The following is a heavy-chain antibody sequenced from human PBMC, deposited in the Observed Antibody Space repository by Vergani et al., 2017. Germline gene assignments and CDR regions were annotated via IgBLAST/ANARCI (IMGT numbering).Heavy chain of an antibody. J-gene: IGHJ5*02. CDR2: IYYSGST. V-gene: IGHV4-59*01. CDR1: GGSISSYY. Sequence: QVQLQESGPGLVKPSETLSLTCTVSGGSISSYYWSWIRQPPGKGLEWIGYIYYSGSTNYNPSLKSRVTISLDKYQKQFSLKRSSVTAADTAVYYFARVXYYFWSGYYWRAGWFDPWGQGTLVTVSS. D-gene: IGHD3-3*01. CDR3: ARVXYYFWSGYYWRAGWFDP.